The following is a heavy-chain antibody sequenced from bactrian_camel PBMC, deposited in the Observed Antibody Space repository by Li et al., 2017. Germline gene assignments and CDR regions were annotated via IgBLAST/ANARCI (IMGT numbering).Heavy chain of an antibody. J-gene: IGHJ4*01. CDR3: AADLGSCMVDYCSTKTCGRHTFDY. Sequence: HVQLVESGGGSVQAGESLTLSCAVSGLPHSSYCLGWFRLAPGKEREGVVALASDGSTWYADSVKGRFTISKDNANALYLQMNSLKPEDTAMYYCAADLGSCMVDYCSTKTCGRHTFDYWGQGTQVTVS. CDR2: LASDGST. V-gene: IGHV3S55*01. D-gene: IGHD2*01. CDR1: GLPHSSYC.